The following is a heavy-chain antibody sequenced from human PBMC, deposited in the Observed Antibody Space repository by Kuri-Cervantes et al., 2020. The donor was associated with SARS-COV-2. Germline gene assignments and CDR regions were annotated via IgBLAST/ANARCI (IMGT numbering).Heavy chain of an antibody. Sequence: GESLKISCAASGFTFSSYGMHWVRQAPGKGLEWVAVISYDGSNKYYADSVKGRFTISRDNSKNTLYLQMNSLRAEDTAVYYCAKEGGDRRTPSDYWGQGTLVTVSS. D-gene: IGHD3-16*01. CDR3: AKEGGDRRTPSDY. J-gene: IGHJ4*02. CDR2: ISYDGSNK. V-gene: IGHV3-30*18. CDR1: GFTFSSYG.